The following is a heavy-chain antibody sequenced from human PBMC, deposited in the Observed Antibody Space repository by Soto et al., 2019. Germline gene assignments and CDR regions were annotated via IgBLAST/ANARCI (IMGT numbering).Heavy chain of an antibody. CDR2: MNPNSGKT. Sequence: QVQLVQSGAEVKKPGASVKVSCKASGYTFTSYDINWVRQATGQGLEWMGWMNPNSGKTDYAQKFQGRVTMTRNTSISTAYMELSSLRSEDTAVYYCARAGTQAGRWNYYMDVWGKGTTVTVSS. J-gene: IGHJ6*03. CDR3: ARAGTQAGRWNYYMDV. CDR1: GYTFTSYD. D-gene: IGHD3-10*01. V-gene: IGHV1-8*01.